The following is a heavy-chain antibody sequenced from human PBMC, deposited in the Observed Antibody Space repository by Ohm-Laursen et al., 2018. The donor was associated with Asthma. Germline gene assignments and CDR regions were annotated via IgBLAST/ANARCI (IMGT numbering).Heavy chain of an antibody. CDR1: GFTFSSYG. V-gene: IGHV3-33*01. Sequence: SSLRLSCSASGFTFSSYGMHWVRQAPGKGLEWVAVIWYDGSNEYYADSVKGRFTISRDNSKNTLYLQMNSLRPDDTAVYYCARDVMEWYLPAFDFWGQGTLVTVSS. D-gene: IGHD3-3*01. J-gene: IGHJ4*02. CDR3: ARDVMEWYLPAFDF. CDR2: IWYDGSNE.